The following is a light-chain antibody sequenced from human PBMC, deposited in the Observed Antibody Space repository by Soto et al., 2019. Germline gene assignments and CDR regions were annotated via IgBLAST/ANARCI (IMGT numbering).Light chain of an antibody. CDR2: WAS. CDR3: XXYYSTPPT. J-gene: IGKJ4*01. Sequence: DIVMTQSPDSLAVSLGERATINCKSSQNVLYSSNNKNYLAWYQQKPGQPPKLLIYWASTRESGVPDRFSGSGSGTDFTLPTSSLQATXXXXXXXXXYYSTPPTFGGGTKVDIK. V-gene: IGKV4-1*01. CDR1: QNVLYSSNNKNY.